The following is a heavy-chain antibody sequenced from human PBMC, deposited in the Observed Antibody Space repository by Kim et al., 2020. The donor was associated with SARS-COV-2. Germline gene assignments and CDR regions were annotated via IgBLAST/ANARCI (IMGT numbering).Heavy chain of an antibody. CDR1: GFTFSSYS. V-gene: IGHV3-48*02. CDR3: ARDSYYYGSGAVPICDY. Sequence: GGSLRLSCAASGFTFSSYSMNWVRQAPGKGLEWVSYISSSSSTIYYADSVKGRFTISRDNAKNSLYLQMNSLRDEDTAVYYCARDSYYYGSGAVPICDYCGQRTLVTVSS. CDR2: ISSSSSTI. D-gene: IGHD3-10*01. J-gene: IGHJ4*02.